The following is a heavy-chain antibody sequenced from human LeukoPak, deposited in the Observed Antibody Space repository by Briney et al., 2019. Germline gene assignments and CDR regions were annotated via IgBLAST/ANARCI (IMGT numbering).Heavy chain of an antibody. J-gene: IGHJ4*02. D-gene: IGHD6-13*01. CDR3: ARDTVGSSSTFDY. Sequence: PSETLSLTCTVTGVSISSYYWSWIRQAPGKGLEWIGYIFYSGSTNSNPSLKSRVTISVDTSKNQFSLKLSSVPAADTAVYYCARDTVGSSSTFDYWGQGTLVTVSS. V-gene: IGHV4-59*01. CDR1: GVSISSYY. CDR2: IFYSGST.